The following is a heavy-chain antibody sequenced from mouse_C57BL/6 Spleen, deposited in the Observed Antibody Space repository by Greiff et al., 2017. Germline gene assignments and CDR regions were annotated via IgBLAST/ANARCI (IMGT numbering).Heavy chain of an antibody. V-gene: IGHV1-64*01. CDR1: GYTFTSYW. CDR3: ARSFITTVVATGY. Sequence: QVQLQQPGAELVKPGASVKLSCKASGYTFTSYWLHWVKQRPGQGLEWIGMIHPNSGSTNYNEKFKSKATLTVDKSSSTAYMQLSSLTSEDSAVEYCARSFITTVVATGYWGQGTTLTVSS. D-gene: IGHD1-1*01. J-gene: IGHJ2*01. CDR2: IHPNSGST.